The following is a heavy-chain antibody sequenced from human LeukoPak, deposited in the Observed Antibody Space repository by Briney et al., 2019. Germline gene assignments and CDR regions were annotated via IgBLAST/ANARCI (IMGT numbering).Heavy chain of an antibody. CDR3: ARGFLGGTDQYFDS. CDR1: GFPFSTYA. CDR2: IGGGGPTT. J-gene: IGHJ4*02. D-gene: IGHD6-19*01. Sequence: GGSLRLSCAASGFPFSTYAMNWLRQATAKGLEWVSTIGGGGPTTDYADSVKDRFTISRDNSKNTLYLQMNSLRAEDTAVYFCARGFLGGTDQYFDSWGQGTLVTVS. V-gene: IGHV3-23*01.